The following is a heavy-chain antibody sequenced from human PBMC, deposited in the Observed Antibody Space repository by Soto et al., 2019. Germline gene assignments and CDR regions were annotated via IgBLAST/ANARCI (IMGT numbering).Heavy chain of an antibody. V-gene: IGHV3-21*01. J-gene: IGHJ4*02. CDR1: GFTFSSYS. Sequence: EVQLVESGGGLVKPGGSLRLSCAASGFTFSSYSMNWVRQAPGKGLEWVSSISSSSSYIYYADSVKGRFTISRDNAKNSLYLQKNSLRADDTAVYYCARLDVYTLPSLFDYWGQGTLVTVSS. CDR3: ARLDVYTLPSLFDY. CDR2: ISSSSSYI. D-gene: IGHD1-26*01.